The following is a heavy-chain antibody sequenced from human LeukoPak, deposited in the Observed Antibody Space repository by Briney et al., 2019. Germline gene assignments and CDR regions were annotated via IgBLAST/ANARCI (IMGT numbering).Heavy chain of an antibody. CDR3: ARGYDFWSGQNWFDP. V-gene: IGHV4-59*01. CDR2: IYYSGST. D-gene: IGHD3-3*01. J-gene: IGHJ5*02. CDR1: GASISGYY. Sequence: SETLSLTCTVSGASISGYYWSWIQQPPGKGLEWIGFIYYSGSTNYNPSLKSRVTMSLDTSKNQFSLKLTSVIAADTAVYYCARGYDFWSGQNWFDPWGQGTLVTVSS.